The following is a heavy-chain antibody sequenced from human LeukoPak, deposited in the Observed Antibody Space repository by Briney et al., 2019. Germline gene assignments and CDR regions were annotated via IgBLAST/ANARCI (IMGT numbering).Heavy chain of an antibody. CDR1: GYTLTELS. V-gene: IGHV1-24*01. CDR2: FDPEDGET. CDR3: ATVGGLGSTSRYYAFDI. Sequence: ASVKVSCKVSGYTLTELSMHWVRQAPGKGLEWMGGFDPEDGETIYAQKFQGRVTMTEDTSTDTAYMELSSLRSEDTAVNYCATVGGLGSTSRYYAFDIWGQGTMVTVSS. J-gene: IGHJ3*02. D-gene: IGHD2-2*01.